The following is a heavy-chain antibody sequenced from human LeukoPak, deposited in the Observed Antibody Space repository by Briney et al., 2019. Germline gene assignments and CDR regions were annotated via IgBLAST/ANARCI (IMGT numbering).Heavy chain of an antibody. J-gene: IGHJ4*02. D-gene: IGHD2-15*01. CDR2: ISSTSSHI. CDR3: ASGYCNGGGCYHYY. Sequence: PGGSLRLSCAASGFTFSSYDMNWVRQAPGKGLEWVSSISSTSSHIYYADSGKGRFTISRDNAKNSLYLQMSSLRVEDAAVYYCASGYCNGGGCYHYYWGQGTLVTVSS. V-gene: IGHV3-21*01. CDR1: GFTFSSYD.